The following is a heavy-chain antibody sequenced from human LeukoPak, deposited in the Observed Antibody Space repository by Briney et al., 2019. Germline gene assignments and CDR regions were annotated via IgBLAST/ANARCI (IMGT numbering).Heavy chain of an antibody. CDR3: ARGNPLYCYDSSGYFL. D-gene: IGHD3-22*01. J-gene: IGHJ4*02. CDR1: GGSFSGYY. CDR2: INNSGST. Sequence: SETLSLTCAVYGGSFSGYYWSWIRHPPGKGLEWIGEINNSGSTNYNQSLKRRVTISVDTSKNQFSLNLSSVTAADTAVYYCARGNPLYCYDSSGYFLWGQGTLVTVSS. V-gene: IGHV4-34*01.